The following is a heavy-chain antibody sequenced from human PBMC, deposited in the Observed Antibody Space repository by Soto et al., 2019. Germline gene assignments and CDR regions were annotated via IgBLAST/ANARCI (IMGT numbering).Heavy chain of an antibody. J-gene: IGHJ6*04. CDR3: IRDVHADIFYSSTVMAV. CDR1: GFTFGDYA. V-gene: IGHV3-49*04. CDR2: IRSKAYGGTT. Sequence: GWSLRLSCTASGFTFGDYAMSWVRQAPGKGLEWVGFIRSKAYGGTTEYAASVKGRFTISRDDSKSIAYLQMNSLKSEDTAVCYCIRDVHADIFYSSTVMAVRGNGPTVPV. D-gene: IGHD3-3*02.